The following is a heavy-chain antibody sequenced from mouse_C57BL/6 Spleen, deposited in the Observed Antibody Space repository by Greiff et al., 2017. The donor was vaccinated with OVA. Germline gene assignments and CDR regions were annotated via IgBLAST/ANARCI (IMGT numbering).Heavy chain of an antibody. CDR1: GFTFSDYG. D-gene: IGHD1-1*01. V-gene: IGHV5-17*01. CDR2: ISSGSSTI. Sequence: EVKVVESGGGLVKPGGSLKLSCAASGFTFSDYGMHWVRQAPEKGLEWVAYISSGSSTIYYADTVKGRFTISRDNAKNTLFLQMTSLRSEDTAMYYCARSLYYGSSFDYWGQGTTLTVSS. J-gene: IGHJ2*01. CDR3: ARSLYYGSSFDY.